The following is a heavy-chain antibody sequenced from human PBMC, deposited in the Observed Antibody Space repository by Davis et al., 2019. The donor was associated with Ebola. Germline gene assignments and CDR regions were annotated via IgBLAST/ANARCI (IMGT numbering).Heavy chain of an antibody. J-gene: IGHJ6*02. CDR3: ARASVLLWFGEALYGMDV. CDR1: GYTFTSYY. D-gene: IGHD3-10*01. CDR2: INPSGGST. Sequence: ASVKVSCKASGYTFTSYYMHWVRQAPGQGLEWMGIINPSGGSTSYAQKFQGRVTMTRDTSISTAYMELSRLRSDDTAVYYCARASVLLWFGEALYGMDVWGQGTTVTVSS. V-gene: IGHV1-46*01.